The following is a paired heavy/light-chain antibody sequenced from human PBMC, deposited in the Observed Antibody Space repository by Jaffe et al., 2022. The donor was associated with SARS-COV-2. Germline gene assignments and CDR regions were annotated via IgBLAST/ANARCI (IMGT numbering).Heavy chain of an antibody. D-gene: IGHD2-15*01. CDR1: GYTFTGYY. J-gene: IGHJ4*02. V-gene: IGHV1-2*06. CDR2: IHPNSGAT. Sequence: QVQLMQSGAEVKKPGASVKVSCTASGYTFTGYYMHWVRQAPGQGLEWLGRIHPNSGATSYSQKFQGRVNMTRDTSISTAYMELSRLRSDDTAVYYCARDRGDVVVIVPANEFDYWGQGTQVTVSS. CDR3: ARDRGDVVVIVPANEFDY.
Light chain of an antibody. V-gene: IGKV3-11*01. CDR1: QSVSNF. Sequence: ETVLTQSPATLSLSPGERATLSCRASQSVSNFLAWYQQKPGQAPRLLIYDASKRATGIPARFSGSGSGTDFTLTISSLEPEDFALYYCQQRSNWPLTFGQGTKLEIK. J-gene: IGKJ2*01. CDR3: QQRSNWPLT. CDR2: DAS.